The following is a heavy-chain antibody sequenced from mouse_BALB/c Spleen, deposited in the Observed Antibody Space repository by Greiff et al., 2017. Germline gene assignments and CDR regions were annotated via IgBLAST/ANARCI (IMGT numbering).Heavy chain of an antibody. J-gene: IGHJ3*01. Sequence: EVQLQQSGPELVKPGASVKISCKASGYTFTDYNMHWVKQSHGKSLEWIGYIYPYNGGTGYNQKFKSKATLTVDNSSSTAYMELRSLTSEDSAVYYCARPYDGYYPARFAYWGQGTLVTVSA. V-gene: IGHV1S29*02. D-gene: IGHD2-3*01. CDR1: GYTFTDYN. CDR3: ARPYDGYYPARFAY. CDR2: IYPYNGGT.